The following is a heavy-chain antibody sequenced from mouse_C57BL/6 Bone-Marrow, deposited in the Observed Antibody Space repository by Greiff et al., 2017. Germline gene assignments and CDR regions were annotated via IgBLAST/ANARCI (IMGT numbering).Heavy chain of an antibody. J-gene: IGHJ1*03. CDR3: ARRRYSYWYFDV. Sequence: VHVKQSGPELVKPGDSVKISCKASGYSFTGYFMNWVMQSHGKSLAWIGRLNPYTGDPFYNQSLTGKATLTGSKASSTARMELRSLTSADSAVYYCARRRYSYWYFDVWGTGTTVTVSS. CDR1: GYSFTGYF. D-gene: IGHD2-14*01. V-gene: IGHV1-20*01. CDR2: LNPYTGDP.